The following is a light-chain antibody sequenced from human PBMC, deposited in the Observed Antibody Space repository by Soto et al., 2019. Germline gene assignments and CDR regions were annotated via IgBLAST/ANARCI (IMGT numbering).Light chain of an antibody. V-gene: IGKV1-39*01. CDR3: QQSYSDTYT. CDR2: AAS. Sequence: DIQMTQSPSSLSASIGDRVTITSRASQTIEAYLNWYQQSPGKAPKLLIYAASSLQSGVPSRFSGSGSGTYFTLTSSSLQPEDFANYYCQQSYSDTYTFGQGTRLAI. J-gene: IGKJ2*01. CDR1: QTIEAY.